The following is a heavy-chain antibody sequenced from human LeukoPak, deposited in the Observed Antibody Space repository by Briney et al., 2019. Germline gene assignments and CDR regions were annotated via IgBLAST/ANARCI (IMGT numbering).Heavy chain of an antibody. Sequence: SETLSLTCTVSGGSISSYYWSWIRQPPGKGLEWIGYIYYSGSTNYNPSLKSRVTISVDTSKNQFSLKLSSVTAADTAVYYCARDTVSHWFDPWGQGTLVTVSS. J-gene: IGHJ5*02. CDR1: GGSISSYY. CDR2: IYYSGST. V-gene: IGHV4-4*08. CDR3: ARDTVSHWFDP. D-gene: IGHD4-17*01.